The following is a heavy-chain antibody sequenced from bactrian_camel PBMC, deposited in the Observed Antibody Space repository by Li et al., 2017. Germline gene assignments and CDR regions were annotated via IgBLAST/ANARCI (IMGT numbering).Heavy chain of an antibody. J-gene: IGHJ4*01. CDR3: VSGSWSEYNY. Sequence: HVQLVESGGGVVQAGGSLRLSCVASGLPFSRYCMAWFRQAPGKGLEWVSSIYSDGSNTNYADSVKGRFAISRDNAKNTVSLLMNSLKPEDTAVYWCVSGSWSEYNYWGQGTQVTVS. CDR1: GLPFSRYC. D-gene: IGHD2*01. V-gene: IGHV3S6*01. CDR2: IYSDGSNT.